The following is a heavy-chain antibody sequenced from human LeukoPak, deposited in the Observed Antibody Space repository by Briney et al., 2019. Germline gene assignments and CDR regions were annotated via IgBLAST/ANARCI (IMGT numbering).Heavy chain of an antibody. CDR3: AKRGMSTIKEGFDY. Sequence: GGSLRLSCAASGFTFSSYAMSWVRQAPGKGLEWVSAVSDSGRSTYYAGSVKGRFTISRDNSKNTLYLQMNSLRAEDTAIYYCAKRGMSTIKEGFDYWGQGTLLTVSS. CDR1: GFTFSSYA. D-gene: IGHD5-24*01. CDR2: VSDSGRST. J-gene: IGHJ4*02. V-gene: IGHV3-23*01.